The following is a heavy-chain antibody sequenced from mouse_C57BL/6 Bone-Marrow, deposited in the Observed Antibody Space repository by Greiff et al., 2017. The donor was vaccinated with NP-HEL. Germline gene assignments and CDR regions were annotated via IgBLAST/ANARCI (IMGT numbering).Heavy chain of an antibody. Sequence: LEESGAELVKPGASVKISCKASGYAFSNYWMNWVKQRPGKGLEWIGQIYPGDGDTNYNGKFKDKATLTADKSSSTAYMQLSRLTSEDSAVYFCASGAYWGQGTLVTVSA. CDR1: GYAFSNYW. V-gene: IGHV1-80*01. CDR2: IYPGDGDT. CDR3: ASGAY. J-gene: IGHJ3*01.